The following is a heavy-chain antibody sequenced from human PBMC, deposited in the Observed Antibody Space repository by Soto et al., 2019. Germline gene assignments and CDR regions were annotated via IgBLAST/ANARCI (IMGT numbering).Heavy chain of an antibody. CDR2: IRNKGNNYAT. V-gene: IGHV3-73*02. CDR1: GFTFSDSA. J-gene: IGHJ4*02. Sequence: EVQLVESGGGLVQPGGSLKVSCAASGFTFSDSAMHWVRQASGKGLEWVGRIRNKGNNYATAYTASVKGRFTISRDDSKNTVYLQMNSLKIADTAVYYCTARRDWTAVDPLEYWGLGTLVTVSS. CDR3: TARRDWTAVDPLEY. D-gene: IGHD5-18*01.